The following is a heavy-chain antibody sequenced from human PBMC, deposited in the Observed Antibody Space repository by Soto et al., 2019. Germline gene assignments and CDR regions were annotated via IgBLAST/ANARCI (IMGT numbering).Heavy chain of an antibody. CDR2: IIDSGGST. V-gene: IGHV3-23*01. Sequence: PGGSLRLSCAASGFTFSSCAMGWVRQAPGKGLEWVSDIIDSGGSTYYADSVKGRFTISRDNSKNTLYLQMNSLRAEDTAVYYCAKSPGMYYYDSSGYYHYDYWGQGTLVTVSS. J-gene: IGHJ4*02. CDR3: AKSPGMYYYDSSGYYHYDY. CDR1: GFTFSSCA. D-gene: IGHD3-22*01.